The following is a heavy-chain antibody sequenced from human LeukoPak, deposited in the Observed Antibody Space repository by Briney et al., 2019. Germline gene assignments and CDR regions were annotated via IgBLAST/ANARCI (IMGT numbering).Heavy chain of an antibody. D-gene: IGHD1-26*01. CDR3: AGASGSYHDAFDI. J-gene: IGHJ3*02. CDR1: GGSISNSIYY. CDR2: IYYSGST. Sequence: SSETLSLTCTVSGGSISNSIYYWGWIRQPPGKGLEWIGSIYYSGSTYYNPSLKSRVTVSVDTSKNQFSVKLSSVTAADTAVYYCAGASGSYHDAFDIWGQGTMVTVSS. V-gene: IGHV4-39*01.